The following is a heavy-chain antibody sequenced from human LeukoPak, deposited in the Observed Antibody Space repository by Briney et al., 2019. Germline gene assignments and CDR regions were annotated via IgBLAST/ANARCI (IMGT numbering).Heavy chain of an antibody. J-gene: IGHJ4*02. V-gene: IGHV3-74*01. CDR1: GFTFSSYW. D-gene: IGHD3-9*01. CDR3: TSRLVIGGSYFDY. CDR2: INSDGSST. Sequence: GGSLRLSCATSGFTFSSYWMHSVRQAPGKGLVWVSPINSDGSSTSYADSVKGRFPISRDNAKNTAYLQMNSLKTEVTAVYYCTSRLVIGGSYFDYWGQGTLVTVSS.